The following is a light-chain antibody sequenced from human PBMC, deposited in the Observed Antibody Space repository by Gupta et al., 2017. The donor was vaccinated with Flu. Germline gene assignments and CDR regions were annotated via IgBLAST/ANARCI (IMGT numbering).Light chain of an antibody. V-gene: IGKV3-20*01. CDR1: QSVSSSY. CDR2: GAS. CDR3: QQYGSSPWT. Sequence: IVLTQSPVTLSLSPGERATLSCRASQSVSSSYLAWYQKKPGQAPRLLIYGASSRATGIPDRFSGSGSGTDFTLTISRLEPEDFAVYYCQQYGSSPWTFGQGTKVEIK. J-gene: IGKJ1*01.